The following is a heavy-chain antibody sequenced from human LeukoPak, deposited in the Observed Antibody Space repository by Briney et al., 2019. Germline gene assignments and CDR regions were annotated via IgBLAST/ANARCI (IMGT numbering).Heavy chain of an antibody. CDR2: INQAGSER. Sequence: GGSLRLSCAASGFTFSTYWMSWVRQAPGKGLEWVANINQAGSERYYVDSVKGRFTISRDNAKKSLYLQMNTLRAEDTAVYYCARGWGWRDYWGQGTLVTVSS. V-gene: IGHV3-7*05. CDR1: GFTFSTYW. J-gene: IGHJ4*02. D-gene: IGHD2-21*01. CDR3: ARGWGWRDY.